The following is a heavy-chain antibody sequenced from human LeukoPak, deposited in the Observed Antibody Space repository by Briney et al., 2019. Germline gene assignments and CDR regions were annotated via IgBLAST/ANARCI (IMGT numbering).Heavy chain of an antibody. CDR3: ARAAYCSSTSCYYNWFDP. Sequence: PSETLSLTCTVSGYSISSGYYWGWIRQPPGKGLEWIGSIYHSGSTYYNPSLKSRVTISVDTSKNQFSLKLSSVTAADTAVYYCARAAYCSSTSCYYNWFDPWGQGTLVTVST. J-gene: IGHJ5*02. CDR2: IYHSGST. V-gene: IGHV4-38-2*02. D-gene: IGHD2-2*01. CDR1: GYSISSGYY.